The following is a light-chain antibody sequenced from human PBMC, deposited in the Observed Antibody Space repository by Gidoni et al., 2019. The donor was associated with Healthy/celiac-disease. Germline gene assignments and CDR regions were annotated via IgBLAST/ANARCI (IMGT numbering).Light chain of an antibody. J-gene: IGLJ2*01. V-gene: IGLV3-1*01. CDR1: KLGDKY. CDR3: QAWDSSTVV. CDR2: QDS. Sequence: SYELTQPPSVSVSPGQTASITCSGDKLGDKYAVWYQQKPGQSPVLVIYQDSKRPSGIPERFSGSNSGNTATLTISGTQAMDEADYYCQAWDSSTVVFGGGTKLTVL.